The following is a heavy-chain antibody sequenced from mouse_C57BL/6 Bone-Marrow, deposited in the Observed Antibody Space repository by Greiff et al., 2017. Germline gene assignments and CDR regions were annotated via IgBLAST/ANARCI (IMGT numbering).Heavy chain of an antibody. CDR2: IDPETGGT. CDR3: TRRDYGSSYVPWFAY. Sequence: QVQLQQSGAELVRPGASVTLSCKASGYTFTDYEMHWVKQTPVHGLEWIGAIDPETGGTAYNQKFKGKAILTADKSSSTAYMELRSLTSEDSAVYYCTRRDYGSSYVPWFAYWGQGTLVTVSA. D-gene: IGHD1-1*01. V-gene: IGHV1-15*01. CDR1: GYTFTDYE. J-gene: IGHJ3*01.